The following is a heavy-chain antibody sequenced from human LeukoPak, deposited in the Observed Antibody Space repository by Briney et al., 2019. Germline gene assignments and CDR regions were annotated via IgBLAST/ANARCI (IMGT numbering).Heavy chain of an antibody. CDR3: ARPQGSNHRRIAVAGRAAFDY. V-gene: IGHV4-39*07. CDR1: GGSINTNNYY. CDR2: INHSGST. Sequence: SETLSLTCTVSGGSINTNNYYWGWIRQPPGKGLEWIGEINHSGSTNYNPSLKSRVTISVDTSKNQFSLKLSSVTAADTAVYYCARPQGSNHRRIAVAGRAAFDYWGQGTLVTVSS. J-gene: IGHJ4*02. D-gene: IGHD6-19*01.